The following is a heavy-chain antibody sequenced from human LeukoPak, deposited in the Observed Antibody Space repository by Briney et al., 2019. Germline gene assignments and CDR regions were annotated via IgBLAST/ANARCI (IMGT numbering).Heavy chain of an antibody. V-gene: IGHV4-39*01. CDR2: IYYSGST. Sequence: SETLSLTCTVSGGSISSSSYYWGWIRQPPGKGLEWIGSIYYSGSTYYNPSLKSRVTISVDTSKNQFSLKLSSVTAADTAVYYCARQPSPSYYYDSSGNYWGQGTLVTVSS. CDR3: ARQPSPSYYYDSSGNY. J-gene: IGHJ4*02. CDR1: GGSISSSSYY. D-gene: IGHD3-22*01.